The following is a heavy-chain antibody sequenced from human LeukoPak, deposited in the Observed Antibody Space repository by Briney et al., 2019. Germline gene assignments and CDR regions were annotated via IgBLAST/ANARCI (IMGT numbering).Heavy chain of an antibody. CDR2: IIPIFGTA. J-gene: IGHJ5*02. D-gene: IGHD3-10*01. Sequence: SVKVSCKASGGTFSSYAISWVRQAPGQGLEWMGGIIPIFGTANYAQKFQGRVTITADKSTSTAYMELSSLRSEDTAVYYCARGAITMVRGGDLWFDPWGQGTLVTVSS. CDR1: GGTFSSYA. CDR3: ARGAITMVRGGDLWFDP. V-gene: IGHV1-69*06.